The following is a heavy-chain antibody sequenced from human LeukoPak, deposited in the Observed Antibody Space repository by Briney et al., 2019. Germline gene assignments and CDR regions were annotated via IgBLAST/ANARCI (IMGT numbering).Heavy chain of an antibody. CDR3: ATTMVRGVIISRYYYYYMDV. CDR2: INPNSGGT. J-gene: IGHJ6*03. D-gene: IGHD3-10*01. Sequence: GASVKVSCKASGCTFTGYYMHWVRQAPGQGLEWMGWINPNSGGTNYAQKFQGRVTMTRDTSISTAYMELSRLRSDDTAVYYCATTMVRGVIISRYYYYYMDVWGKGTTITVSS. CDR1: GCTFTGYY. V-gene: IGHV1-2*02.